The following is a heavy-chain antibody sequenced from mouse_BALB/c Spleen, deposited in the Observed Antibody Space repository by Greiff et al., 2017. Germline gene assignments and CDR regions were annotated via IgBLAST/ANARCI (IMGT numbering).Heavy chain of an antibody. CDR1: GFAFSSYD. Sequence: EVQGVESGGGLVKPGGSLKLSCAASGFAFSSYDMSWVRQTPEKRLEWVAYISSGGGSTYYPDTVKGRFTISRDNAKNTLYLQMSSLKSEDTAMYYCARQYGSSPHWYFDVWGAGTTVTVSS. CDR2: ISSGGGST. CDR3: ARQYGSSPHWYFDV. D-gene: IGHD1-1*01. J-gene: IGHJ1*01. V-gene: IGHV5-12-1*01.